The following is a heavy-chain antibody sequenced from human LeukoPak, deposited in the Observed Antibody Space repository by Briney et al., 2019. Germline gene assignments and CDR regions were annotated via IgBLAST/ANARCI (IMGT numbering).Heavy chain of an antibody. V-gene: IGHV5-51*01. D-gene: IGHD2-15*01. Sequence: GESLKISRKGSGYIFTSYWIGWVRQLPGKGLEWMGIIYPGDSDTRYSPSFQGQVTISADKSISTAYLQWSSLKASDTAMYYCARLGRVVAATRSWFDPWGQGTLVTVSS. J-gene: IGHJ5*02. CDR1: GYIFTSYW. CDR3: ARLGRVVAATRSWFDP. CDR2: IYPGDSDT.